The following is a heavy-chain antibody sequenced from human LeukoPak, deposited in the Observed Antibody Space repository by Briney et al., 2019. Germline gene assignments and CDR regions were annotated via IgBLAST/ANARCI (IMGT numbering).Heavy chain of an antibody. D-gene: IGHD3-16*01. CDR1: GGSISSSSYY. CDR2: FSYSGST. CDR3: ARGSWGVFDY. V-gene: IGHV4-61*05. Sequence: SETLSLTCTVSGGSISSSSYYWGWIRQPPGKGLEWIGYFSYSGSTNYNPSLKSRVTISVDTSKNQFSLKLSSVTAADTAVYYCARGSWGVFDYWGQGTLVTVSS. J-gene: IGHJ4*02.